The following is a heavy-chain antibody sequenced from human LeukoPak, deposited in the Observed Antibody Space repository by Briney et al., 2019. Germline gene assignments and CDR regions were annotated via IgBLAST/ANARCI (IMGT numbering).Heavy chain of an antibody. D-gene: IGHD2/OR15-2a*01. CDR3: ASPFYGSDYRHFGN. CDR1: GFTFSNYA. J-gene: IGHJ4*02. V-gene: IGHV3-23*01. Sequence: PGGSLRLSCAASGFTFSNYAMRWVRQAPGKGLEWVSSITADGGDTYYADSVKGRFTISRDNAKNTLYLQMNNLRAEDTAVYYCASPFYGSDYRHFGNWGQGTLVTVSS. CDR2: ITADGGDT.